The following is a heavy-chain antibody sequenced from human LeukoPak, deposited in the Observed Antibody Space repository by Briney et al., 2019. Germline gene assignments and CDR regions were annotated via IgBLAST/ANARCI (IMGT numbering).Heavy chain of an antibody. Sequence: LSLTCTVSGGSIRSSYYYWGWVRQAPGKGLEWVAVISYDGSNKYYADSVKGRFTISRDNSKNTLYLQMNSLRAEDTAVYYCARQETRGYFDYWGQGTLVTVSS. CDR2: ISYDGSNK. V-gene: IGHV3-30-3*01. J-gene: IGHJ4*02. CDR3: ARQETRGYFDY. CDR1: GGSIRSSYY. D-gene: IGHD3-10*01.